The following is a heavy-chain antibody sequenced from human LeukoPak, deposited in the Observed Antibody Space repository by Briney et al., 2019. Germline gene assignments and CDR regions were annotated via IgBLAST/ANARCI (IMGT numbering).Heavy chain of an antibody. D-gene: IGHD3-22*01. Sequence: KTSETLSLTCTVSGGSINSESYYWSWIRQPAGKGLEWIGRISVSGSTNYNPSLKSRVTISVDTSKNQFSLKLSSVTAADTAVYYCASTYYYDSSAYNYYHYMDVWGKGTTVTVSS. CDR1: GGSINSESYY. CDR2: ISVSGST. V-gene: IGHV4-61*02. J-gene: IGHJ6*03. CDR3: ASTYYYDSSAYNYYHYMDV.